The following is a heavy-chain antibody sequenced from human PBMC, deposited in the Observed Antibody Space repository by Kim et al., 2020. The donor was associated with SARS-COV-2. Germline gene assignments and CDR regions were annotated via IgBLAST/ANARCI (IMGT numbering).Heavy chain of an antibody. Sequence: SGPTLVKPTQTLTLTCTFSGFSLSTSGVGVGWIRQPPGKALEWLALIYWDDDKRYSPSLKSRLTITKDTSKNQVVLTMTNMDPVDTATYYCAHNIAVAEVPYYCYYGMYVWGQGTTVTVAS. J-gene: IGHJ6*02. D-gene: IGHD6-19*01. V-gene: IGHV2-5*02. CDR1: GFSLSTSGVG. CDR3: AHNIAVAEVPYYCYYGMYV. CDR2: IYWDDDK.